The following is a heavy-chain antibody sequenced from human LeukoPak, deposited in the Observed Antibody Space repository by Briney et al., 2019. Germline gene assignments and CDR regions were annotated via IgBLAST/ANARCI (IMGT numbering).Heavy chain of an antibody. D-gene: IGHD1-26*01. CDR1: GFTFSRCA. J-gene: IGHJ4*02. CDR2: ISGGGGTT. V-gene: IGHV3-23*01. CDR3: AKGYSGSYLDY. Sequence: TGGSLRLSCAASGFTFSRCAMTWVRQAPGKGLEWVSVISGGGGTTYYTDSVKGRFTISRDNSENTLYLQMNSLRAEDTAVYYCAKGYSGSYLDYWGQGTLATVSS.